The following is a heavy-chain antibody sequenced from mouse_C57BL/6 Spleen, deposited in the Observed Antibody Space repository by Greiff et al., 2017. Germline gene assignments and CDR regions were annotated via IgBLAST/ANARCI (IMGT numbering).Heavy chain of an antibody. V-gene: IGHV1-22*01. Sequence: VQLKQSGPELVKPGASVKMSCKASGYTFTGYYMHWVKQSPGKSLEWIGDINPTDGGTNYNQKFKGKATLTVNKSSSTAYMELSSLTSEEAAVYYCAREDYYGSRGDYWGQGTTLTVSS. CDR3: AREDYYGSRGDY. CDR1: GYTFTGYY. J-gene: IGHJ2*01. D-gene: IGHD1-1*01. CDR2: INPTDGGT.